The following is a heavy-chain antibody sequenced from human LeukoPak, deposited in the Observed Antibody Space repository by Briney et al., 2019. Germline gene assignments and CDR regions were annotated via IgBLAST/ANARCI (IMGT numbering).Heavy chain of an antibody. CDR2: ISSSSSYI. CDR3: AKDLVGATTGLPDY. Sequence: GGSLRLSCAASGFTFSSYSMNWVRQAPGKGLEWVSSISSSSSYIYYADSVKGRFTISRDNAKNSLYLQMNSLRAEDTAVYYCAKDLVGATTGLPDYWGQGTLVTVSS. CDR1: GFTFSSYS. D-gene: IGHD1-26*01. J-gene: IGHJ4*02. V-gene: IGHV3-21*04.